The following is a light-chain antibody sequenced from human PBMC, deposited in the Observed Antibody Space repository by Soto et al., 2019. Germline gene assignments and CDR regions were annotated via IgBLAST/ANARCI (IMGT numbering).Light chain of an antibody. CDR1: SSDVGGYNY. CDR2: EVS. CDR3: SSYTSSSTIYV. Sequence: QSVLTQPASVSGSPVQSITISCTVTSSDVGGYNYVSWYQQHPGKAPKLMIYEVSNRPSGVSNRFSGSKSGNTASLTISGLQAEDEADYYCSSYTSSSTIYVFGTGTKVTVL. J-gene: IGLJ1*01. V-gene: IGLV2-14*01.